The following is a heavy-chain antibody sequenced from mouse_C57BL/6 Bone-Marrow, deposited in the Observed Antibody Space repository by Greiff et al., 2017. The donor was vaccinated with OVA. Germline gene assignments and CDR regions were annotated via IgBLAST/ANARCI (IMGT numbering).Heavy chain of an antibody. CDR1: GFTFSDYG. CDR3: ANRGYYAMDY. J-gene: IGHJ4*01. D-gene: IGHD2-14*01. Sequence: EVQVVESGGGLVKPGGSLKLSCAASGFTFSDYGMHWVRQAPEKGLEWVAYISSGSSTIYYADTVKGRFTISRDNAKNTLFLQMTSLRSEDTAMYYCANRGYYAMDYWGQGTSVTVSS. CDR2: ISSGSSTI. V-gene: IGHV5-17*01.